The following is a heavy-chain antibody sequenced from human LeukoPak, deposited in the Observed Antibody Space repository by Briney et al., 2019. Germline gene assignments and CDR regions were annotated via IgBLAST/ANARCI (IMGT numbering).Heavy chain of an antibody. CDR3: ASGYHASYFDY. J-gene: IGHJ4*02. V-gene: IGHV1-46*01. Sequence: VASVKVSCTASGYTFTSYYMHWVRQAPGQGLEWMGIINPSGGSTSYAQKFQGRVTMTRDMSTSTVYMELSSLRSEDTAVYYCASGYHASYFDYWGQGTLVTVSS. CDR1: GYTFTSYY. D-gene: IGHD5-12*01. CDR2: INPSGGST.